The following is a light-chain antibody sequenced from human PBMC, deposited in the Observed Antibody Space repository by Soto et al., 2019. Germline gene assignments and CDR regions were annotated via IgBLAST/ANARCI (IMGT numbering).Light chain of an antibody. CDR2: AAS. V-gene: IGKV1-39*01. CDR1: QSISSY. CDR3: QQSYITPLA. J-gene: IGKJ1*01. Sequence: DIQMTQSPSSLSASVGDRVTITCRASQSISSYLNWYQQKPGKAPKLLIYAASRLQSGVPTRFSGSGSGTDFTLTISSLQPEDFATYYCQQSYITPLAFGQGTKVDIK.